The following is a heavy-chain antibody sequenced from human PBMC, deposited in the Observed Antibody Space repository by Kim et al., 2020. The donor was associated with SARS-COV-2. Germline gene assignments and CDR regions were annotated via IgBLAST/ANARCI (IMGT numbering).Heavy chain of an antibody. Sequence: ASVKVSCKASGYSFTSYDINWVRQATGQGLEWLGWMNPNRGNTGYAQKLQGRVTMTWDTSISTAYMELSSLRSEDTAVYYCARRSVVEAAGIYYYGMDVWGQVTTVSVSS. D-gene: IGHD6-13*01. CDR3: ARRSVVEAAGIYYYGMDV. CDR2: MNPNRGNT. V-gene: IGHV1-8*01. J-gene: IGHJ6*02. CDR1: GYSFTSYD.